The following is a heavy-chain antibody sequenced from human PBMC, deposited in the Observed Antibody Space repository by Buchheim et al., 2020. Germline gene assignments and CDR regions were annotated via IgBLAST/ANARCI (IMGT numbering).Heavy chain of an antibody. Sequence: QVQLQESGPGLVKPSQTLSLTCTVPGGPISSPTHYWTWIRQLPGKGLEWMGYIYYSGTTYYSPSLKSRVTMSVDTSKNQFSLRLDSVTAADTAVYYCARDYSGTWDWGQGTL. CDR1: GGPISSPTHY. V-gene: IGHV4-31*03. CDR2: IYYSGTT. CDR3: ARDYSGTWD. D-gene: IGHD6-13*01. J-gene: IGHJ4*02.